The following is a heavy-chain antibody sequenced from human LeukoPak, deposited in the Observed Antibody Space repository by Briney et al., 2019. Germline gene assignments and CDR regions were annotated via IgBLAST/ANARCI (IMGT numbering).Heavy chain of an antibody. CDR2: INQDGSEN. CDR3: ARASAGIAEVGRFDP. D-gene: IGHD6-19*01. V-gene: IGHV3-7*01. J-gene: IGHJ5*02. CDR1: GFIFSRYW. Sequence: PGGSLRLSCAASGFIFSRYWMSWIRQAPGKGLEWVANINQDGSENYYVDSVKGRFTISRDNVKNSLYLQMNSLRAEDTAVYYCARASAGIAEVGRFDPWGQGTLVTVSS.